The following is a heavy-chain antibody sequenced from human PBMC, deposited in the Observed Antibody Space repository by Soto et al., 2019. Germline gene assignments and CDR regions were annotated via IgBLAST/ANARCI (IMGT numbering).Heavy chain of an antibody. D-gene: IGHD3-10*02. CDR3: ERLFGEYSPAIDY. CDR1: GFTFSRYG. Sequence: QVQLVESGGGVVQPGKSLRLSCAASGFTFSRYGMHWVRQAPGKGLEWVAVLWYDGSNKNYADSVKGRFTISRDNSKNTLYLQMNSLRAEDTAVYYCERLFGEYSPAIDYWGQGTLVTVSS. J-gene: IGHJ4*02. V-gene: IGHV3-33*01. CDR2: LWYDGSNK.